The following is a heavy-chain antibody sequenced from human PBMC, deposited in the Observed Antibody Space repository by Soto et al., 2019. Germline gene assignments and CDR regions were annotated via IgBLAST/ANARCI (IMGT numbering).Heavy chain of an antibody. Sequence: QVQLQESGPGLVKPSETLSLTCTVSDGSVSSDSHYWCWIRQTPGTGLEWIGYMYYSGSSKYNPYLNSRVTLSVDTSKNQFSLKLSSVTSADTALYYCAGGDRGQLGLVRYWCQGTLVTVCS. D-gene: IGHD5-18*01. CDR1: DGSVSSDSHY. J-gene: IGHJ4*02. V-gene: IGHV4-61*01. CDR3: AGGDRGQLGLVRY. CDR2: MYYSGSS.